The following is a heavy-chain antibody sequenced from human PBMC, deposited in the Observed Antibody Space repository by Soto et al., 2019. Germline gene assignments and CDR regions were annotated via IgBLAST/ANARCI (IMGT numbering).Heavy chain of an antibody. CDR2: ISFDGNNK. D-gene: IGHD5-12*01. CDR3: ARGDYGGFDGAFDY. Sequence: QVQLVESGGGVVQPGGSLRLSCAASGFTFSSYAMHWVRQAPGKGLEWVAVISFDGNNKYYIDSVKGRFTISRDNSKNTLYLQMNSLRAEDTAVYYCARGDYGGFDGAFDYWGLGTLVTVSS. J-gene: IGHJ4*02. CDR1: GFTFSSYA. V-gene: IGHV3-30*03.